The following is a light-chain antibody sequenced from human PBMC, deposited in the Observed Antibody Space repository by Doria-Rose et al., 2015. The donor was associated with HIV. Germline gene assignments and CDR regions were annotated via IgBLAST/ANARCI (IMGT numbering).Light chain of an antibody. Sequence: EIVMTQSPGTLSLSPGERATLSCRASQSFSSTYLAWYQQKPGQAPSLLIYDGSHRATGIPDRFSASGSGTDFTLTINRLEPEGFALYYCHQYGTSWTFGQGTKVEI. J-gene: IGKJ1*01. V-gene: IGKV3-20*01. CDR1: QSFSSTY. CDR3: HQYGTSWT. CDR2: DGS.